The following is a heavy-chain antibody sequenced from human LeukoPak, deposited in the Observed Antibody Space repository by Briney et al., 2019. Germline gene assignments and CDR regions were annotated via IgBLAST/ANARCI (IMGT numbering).Heavy chain of an antibody. CDR1: GGSISSYY. D-gene: IGHD1-26*01. CDR2: IYYANT. J-gene: IGHJ3*02. CDR3: ARSNYQKAFDI. V-gene: IGHV4-59*12. Sequence: SETLSLTCTVSGGSISSYYWSWIRQPPGKGLEWIGYIYYANTDYNPSLKSRVTISVDTSKNRFSLKLSSVTAADTAVYYCARSNYQKAFDIWGQGTMVTVSS.